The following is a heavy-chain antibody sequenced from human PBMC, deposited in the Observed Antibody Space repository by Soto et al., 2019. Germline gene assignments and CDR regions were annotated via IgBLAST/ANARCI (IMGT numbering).Heavy chain of an antibody. Sequence: GGSLRLSCAASGFTFEEYATHWVRQGPGKGLEWVAGVSWNSGSLGYADSVKGRFTISRDDAKNSLYLQMNSLRPEDTALYYCAKDKFTVPLNLLIDHWGQGTVVTVYS. CDR2: VSWNSGSL. V-gene: IGHV3-9*01. CDR3: AKDKFTVPLNLLIDH. D-gene: IGHD2-15*01. J-gene: IGHJ4*02. CDR1: GFTFEEYA.